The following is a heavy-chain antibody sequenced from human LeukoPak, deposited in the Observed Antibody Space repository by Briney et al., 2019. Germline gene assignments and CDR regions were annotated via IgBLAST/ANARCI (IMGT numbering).Heavy chain of an antibody. D-gene: IGHD3-22*01. Sequence: GGSLRLSCAASGFIFNDYYMNWIRQAPGKGLEWVSYISSRGSAIYYADSVKGRFTISRDNAKNSLYLQMNSLRAEDTAVYYCTRGPLLGGSSGYPLFQHWGQGTLVTVSS. CDR2: ISSRGSAI. CDR1: GFIFNDYY. CDR3: TRGPLLGGSSGYPLFQH. V-gene: IGHV3-11*01. J-gene: IGHJ1*01.